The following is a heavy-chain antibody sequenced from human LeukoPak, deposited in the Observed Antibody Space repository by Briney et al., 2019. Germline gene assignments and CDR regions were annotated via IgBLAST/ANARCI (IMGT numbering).Heavy chain of an antibody. CDR2: MNPNSGNT. Sequence: ASVKVSCKASGYTFTSYDINWVRQATGQGLEWMGWMNPNSGNTGYAQKFQGRVTMTRNTSISTAYMELSSLRSEDTAVYYCARITVTTGYWGTLLGNSYYYYYMDAWGKGTTVTVSS. CDR3: ARITVTTGYWGTLLGNSYYYYYMDA. V-gene: IGHV1-8*01. J-gene: IGHJ6*03. CDR1: GYTFTSYD. D-gene: IGHD4-11*01.